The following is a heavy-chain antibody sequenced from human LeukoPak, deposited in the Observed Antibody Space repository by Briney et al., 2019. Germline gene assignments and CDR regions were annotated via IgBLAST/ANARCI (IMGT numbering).Heavy chain of an antibody. D-gene: IGHD2-15*01. J-gene: IGHJ4*02. CDR3: ARSASLPPYYFDY. CDR1: DDSVSSGAYY. CDR2: VFYNGNT. Sequence: SETLSLTCTVSDDSVSSGAYYWSWIRQHPGKGLEWIGYVFYNGNTFYNPSLESRPTISVDTSKKQFSLKLKSVTAADTALYYCARSASLPPYYFDYWGQGTLVTVSS. V-gene: IGHV4-31*03.